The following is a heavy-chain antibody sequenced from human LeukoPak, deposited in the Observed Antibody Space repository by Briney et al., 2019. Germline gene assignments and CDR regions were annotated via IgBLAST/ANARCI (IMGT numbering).Heavy chain of an antibody. D-gene: IGHD1-26*01. CDR2: ISYDGSNK. V-gene: IGHV3-30*18. J-gene: IGHJ4*02. CDR1: GFTFSNYG. CDR3: AKNSGSTAL. Sequence: PGGSLRLSCAASGFTFSNYGMHGVRQAPGKGLEWVSVISYDGSNKYYADSVKGRFTISRDNSKNTLYLQMNSLRAEDTAMYYCAKNSGSTALWGQGTLVTVSS.